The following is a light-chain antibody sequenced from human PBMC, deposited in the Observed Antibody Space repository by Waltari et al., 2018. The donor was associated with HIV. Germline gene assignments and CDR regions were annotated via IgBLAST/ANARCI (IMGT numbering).Light chain of an antibody. Sequence: EIVLTQSPATLPLSPGERATLSSRASQSVSSYLACYQQKPGQAHRLLIYDASNRATGIPARFSGSGSGTDFTLTISSLEPEDFAVYYCQQRSNWPPALTFGGGTKVEIK. CDR1: QSVSSY. CDR3: QQRSNWPPALT. CDR2: DAS. J-gene: IGKJ4*01. V-gene: IGKV3-11*01.